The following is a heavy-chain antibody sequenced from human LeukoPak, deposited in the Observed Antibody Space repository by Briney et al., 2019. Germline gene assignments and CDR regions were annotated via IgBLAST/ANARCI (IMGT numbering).Heavy chain of an antibody. CDR1: GFTFSSYS. Sequence: KSGGSLRLSCAASGFTFSSYSMNWVRQAPGKGLEWVSSISSSYIYYADSVKGRFTISRDNAKNSLYLQMNSLRAEDTAVYYCARDLIRDFDYWGQGTLVTVSS. J-gene: IGHJ4*02. V-gene: IGHV3-21*01. D-gene: IGHD3-16*01. CDR3: ARDLIRDFDY. CDR2: ISSSYI.